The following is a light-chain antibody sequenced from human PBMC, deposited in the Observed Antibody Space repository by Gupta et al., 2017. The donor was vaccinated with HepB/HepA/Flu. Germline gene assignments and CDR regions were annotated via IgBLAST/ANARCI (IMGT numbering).Light chain of an antibody. Sequence: SYILTQPPSVSVAPGRTARITCGGNNIGTKSVHWYQQRPGQAPLVVIYEDTNRPSGIPERIYGSNSGNTATLTISRVEAGDEADYYCQVWDTRTDHPVVFGGGTKLTV. CDR3: QVWDTRTDHPVV. CDR1: NIGTKS. V-gene: IGLV3-21*03. J-gene: IGLJ2*01. CDR2: EDT.